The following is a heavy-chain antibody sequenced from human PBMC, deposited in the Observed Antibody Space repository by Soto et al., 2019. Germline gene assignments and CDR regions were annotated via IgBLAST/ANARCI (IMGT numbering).Heavy chain of an antibody. D-gene: IGHD2-2*01. Sequence: SETLSLTCAVSGGSISSGGYSWSWIRQPPGKGLEWIGYVYHSGSTYYNPSLKSRVTVSVDGSKNQFSLKLSSVTAADTAVYYCARDGVYCSSSSCQDFYYYGMDVWGQGTTVTVSS. J-gene: IGHJ6*02. V-gene: IGHV4-30-2*01. CDR3: ARDGVYCSSSSCQDFYYYGMDV. CDR1: GGSISSGGYS. CDR2: VYHSGST.